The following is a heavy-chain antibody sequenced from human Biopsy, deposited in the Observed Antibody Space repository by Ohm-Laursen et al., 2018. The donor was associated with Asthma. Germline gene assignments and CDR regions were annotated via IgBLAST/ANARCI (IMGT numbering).Heavy chain of an antibody. V-gene: IGHV4-30-4*02. CDR1: GASIKTDDHY. D-gene: IGHD6-19*01. Sequence: SDTLSLTCTVSGASIKTDDHYWSWLRQPPGKGLDWFGFIHYSGSTSYNPSLKGGVTISVDTSKNQFSLKLSSVTAADTAVYYCARASVAASSNWFDPWGQGTLVTVSS. CDR3: ARASVAASSNWFDP. J-gene: IGHJ5*02. CDR2: IHYSGST.